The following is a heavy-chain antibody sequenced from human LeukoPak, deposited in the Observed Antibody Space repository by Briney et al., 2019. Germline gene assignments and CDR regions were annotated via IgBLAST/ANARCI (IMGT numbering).Heavy chain of an antibody. Sequence: PGGSLRLSCAASGFTLSSYWMSWVRQAPGKGLEWVANIKQDGSEKYYVDSVKGRFTISRDNAKNSLYLQMNSLRAEDTAVYYCASLLGYCSSTSCSYAFDIWGQGTMVTVSS. CDR1: GFTLSSYW. CDR3: ASLLGYCSSTSCSYAFDI. J-gene: IGHJ3*02. D-gene: IGHD2-2*01. V-gene: IGHV3-7*01. CDR2: IKQDGSEK.